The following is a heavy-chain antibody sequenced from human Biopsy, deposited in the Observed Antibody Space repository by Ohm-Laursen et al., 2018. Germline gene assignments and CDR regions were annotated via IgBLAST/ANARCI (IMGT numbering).Heavy chain of an antibody. CDR2: IIPIPNVA. Sequence: SSVKVSCKASGDSFTSYAIGWVRQAPGQGLEWMGGIIPIPNVATCAQKFQGRITIAADESTSTAYMELSSLTSDDTAVYFCARGEGSSWFDPWGHGTLVTVSS. CDR3: ARGEGSSWFDP. CDR1: GDSFTSYA. D-gene: IGHD1-26*01. J-gene: IGHJ5*02. V-gene: IGHV1-69*01.